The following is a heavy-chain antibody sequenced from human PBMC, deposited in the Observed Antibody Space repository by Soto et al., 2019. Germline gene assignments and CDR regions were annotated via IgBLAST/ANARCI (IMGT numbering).Heavy chain of an antibody. Sequence: GPTLVNPTQTLTLTCTFSGFSLSTSGVGVGWIRQPPGKALEWLALIYWDDDKRYSPSLKSRLTITKDTSKNQVVLTMTNMDPVDTATYYCALVVPAAMSRYWFDPWGQGTLVTAPQ. CDR3: ALVVPAAMSRYWFDP. CDR2: IYWDDDK. V-gene: IGHV2-5*02. D-gene: IGHD2-2*01. CDR1: GFSLSTSGVG. J-gene: IGHJ5*02.